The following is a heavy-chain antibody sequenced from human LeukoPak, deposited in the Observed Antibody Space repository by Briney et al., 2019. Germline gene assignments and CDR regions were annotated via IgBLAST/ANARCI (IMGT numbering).Heavy chain of an antibody. D-gene: IGHD2-2*01. CDR2: IYYSGST. J-gene: IGHJ5*02. Sequence: KSSETLSLTCTVSGGSISSSSYYWGWIRQPPGKGLEWIGSIYYSGSTYYNPSLKSRVTISVDTSKNQFSLKLSSVTAADTAVYHCARQYCSSTSCFWGVPNWFDPWGQGTLVTVSS. V-gene: IGHV4-39*01. CDR1: GGSISSSSYY. CDR3: ARQYCSSTSCFWGVPNWFDP.